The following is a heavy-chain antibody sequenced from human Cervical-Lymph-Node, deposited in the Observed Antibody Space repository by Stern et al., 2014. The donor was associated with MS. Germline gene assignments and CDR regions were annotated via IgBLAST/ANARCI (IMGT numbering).Heavy chain of an antibody. D-gene: IGHD6-19*01. J-gene: IGHJ1*01. CDR2: ISYDGSNK. CDR3: AKLAPGSSGWEPYFQH. Sequence: VQLVESGGGVVQPGRSLRLSCAASGFTFSSYGMHWVRQAPGKGLEWVAVISYDGSNKYYADSVKGRFTISRDNSKNTLYLQMNSLRAEDTAVYYCAKLAPGSSGWEPYFQHWGQGTLVTVSS. V-gene: IGHV3-30*18. CDR1: GFTFSSYG.